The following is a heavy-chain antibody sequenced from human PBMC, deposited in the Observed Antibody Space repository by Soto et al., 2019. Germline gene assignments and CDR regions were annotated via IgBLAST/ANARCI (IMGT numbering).Heavy chain of an antibody. CDR3: ARHNYYYYYYMDV. CDR2: IYYSGST. Sequence: SETLSLTCTVSGGSISSYYWSWIRQPPGKGLEWIGYIYYSGSTNYNPSLKSRVTISVDTSKNQFSLKLSSVTAAGTAVYYCARHNYYYYYYMDVWGKGTTVTVSS. J-gene: IGHJ6*03. V-gene: IGHV4-59*08. CDR1: GGSISSYY.